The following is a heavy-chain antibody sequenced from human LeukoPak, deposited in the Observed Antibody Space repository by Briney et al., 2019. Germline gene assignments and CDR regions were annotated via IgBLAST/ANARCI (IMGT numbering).Heavy chain of an antibody. CDR1: GGSISSGGYY. CDR3: ARYSKSWYPKQNAFDI. Sequence: SETLSLTCTVSGGSISSGGYYWSWIRQHPGKGLEWIGYIYYSGSTYYNPSLKSRVTISVDTSKNQFSLKLSSVTAADTAVYYCARYSKSWYPKQNAFDIWGQGTMVTVSS. D-gene: IGHD6-13*01. J-gene: IGHJ3*02. V-gene: IGHV4-31*03. CDR2: IYYSGST.